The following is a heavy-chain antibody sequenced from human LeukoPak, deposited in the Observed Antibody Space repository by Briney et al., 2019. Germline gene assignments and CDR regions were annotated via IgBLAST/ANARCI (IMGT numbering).Heavy chain of an antibody. CDR2: IYYSGST. Sequence: SETLSLTCAVYGGSFSGYYWSWIRQHPGKGLEWIGYIYYSGSTYYNPSLKSRVTISVDTSKNQFSLKLSSVTAADTAVYYCARVYEMVFDYWGQGTLVTVSS. D-gene: IGHD5-24*01. CDR3: ARVYEMVFDY. J-gene: IGHJ4*02. V-gene: IGHV4-31*11. CDR1: GGSFSGYY.